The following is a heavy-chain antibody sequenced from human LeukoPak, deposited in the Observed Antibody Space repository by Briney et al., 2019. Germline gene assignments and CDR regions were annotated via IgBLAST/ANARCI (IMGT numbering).Heavy chain of an antibody. CDR3: ARENLGNWFDP. CDR2: IYYSGST. J-gene: IGHJ5*02. D-gene: IGHD1-14*01. Sequence: KPSETLSLTCTVPGGSISNYYWSWIRQPPGKGLEWIGYIYYSGSTNYNPSLKSRVTISVDTSKNQFSLKLSSVTAADTAVYYCARENLGNWFDPWGQGTLVTVSS. CDR1: GGSISNYY. V-gene: IGHV4-59*01.